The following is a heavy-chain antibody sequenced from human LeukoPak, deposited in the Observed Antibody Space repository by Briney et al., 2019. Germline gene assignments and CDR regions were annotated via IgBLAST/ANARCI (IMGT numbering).Heavy chain of an antibody. CDR2: IYYSGST. CDR1: GGSTTSYY. Sequence: SETLSLTCTVSGGSTTSYYWSWIRQPPGKGLEWIGSIYYSGSTNYNPSLKSRVAISIDTSKNQFSLKLRSVTAADTAVYYCARDNYYDSSGYSRPLDYWGQGTLVTVSS. D-gene: IGHD3-22*01. V-gene: IGHV4-59*01. J-gene: IGHJ4*02. CDR3: ARDNYYDSSGYSRPLDY.